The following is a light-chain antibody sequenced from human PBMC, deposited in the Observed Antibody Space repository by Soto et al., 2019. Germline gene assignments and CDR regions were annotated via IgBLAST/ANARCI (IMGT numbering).Light chain of an antibody. J-gene: IGKJ1*01. CDR1: QSISSW. CDR3: QQYNSYPWT. V-gene: IGKV1-5*01. Sequence: DIQMTQSPSTLSASVGDRVTITCRASQSISSWLAWYQQKPGKAPKLLIYDASSLESGVPSRFSSSGSGTEFTLTISSLQPDYFATYYCQQYNSYPWTFGQGTKVEIK. CDR2: DAS.